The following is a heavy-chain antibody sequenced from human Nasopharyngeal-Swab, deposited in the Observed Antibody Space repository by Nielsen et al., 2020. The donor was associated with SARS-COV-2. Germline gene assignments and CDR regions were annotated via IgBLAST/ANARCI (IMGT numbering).Heavy chain of an antibody. Sequence: WSRQAPGKGLEWIGDINHSGSTNYNPSLKSRVTISVDTSKNQFSLKLSSVTAADTAVYYCARGQKGEQQLDPPLKTNNWFDPWGQGTLVTVSS. CDR3: ARGQKGEQQLDPPLKTNNWFDP. V-gene: IGHV4-34*01. D-gene: IGHD6-13*01. CDR2: INHSGST. J-gene: IGHJ5*02.